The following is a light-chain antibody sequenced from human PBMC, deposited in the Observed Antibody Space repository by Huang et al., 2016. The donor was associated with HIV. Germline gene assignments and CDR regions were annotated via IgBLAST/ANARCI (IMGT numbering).Light chain of an antibody. CDR1: QDITNY. CDR2: ATS. V-gene: IGKV1-9*01. J-gene: IGKJ4*01. CDR3: QQVNSYPFT. Sequence: IQLTQSPSSLSVFVGDRVTITCRASQDITNYLAWYQHKPGEAPKRLIYATSTLQSGVPSRFSGSGSGSDFTLTIASLQPEDSATYYCQQVNSYPFTFGGGSKVEIK.